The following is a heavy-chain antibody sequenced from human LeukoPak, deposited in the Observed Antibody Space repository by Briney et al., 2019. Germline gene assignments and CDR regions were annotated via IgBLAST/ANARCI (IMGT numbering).Heavy chain of an antibody. CDR2: IKSKTDGGTT. CDR1: RFTFSNAW. D-gene: IGHD1-26*01. V-gene: IGHV3-15*01. CDR3: TTGESGSYPFDY. Sequence: GGSLRLSCAASRFTFSNAWLSWVSQAQGKGLEWVGRIKSKTDGGTTDYAAPVKGRFTISRDDSKNTLYLQMNSLKTEDTAVYYCTTGESGSYPFDYWGQGTLLTVSS. J-gene: IGHJ4*02.